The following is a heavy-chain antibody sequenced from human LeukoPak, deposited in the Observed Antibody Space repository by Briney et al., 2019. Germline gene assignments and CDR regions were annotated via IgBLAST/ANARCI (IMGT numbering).Heavy chain of an antibody. D-gene: IGHD3-9*01. CDR1: GGSFSGYY. V-gene: IGHV4-34*01. Sequence: SETLSLTCAVYGGSFSGYYWSWIRQPPGKGLEWIGEINHSGSTNYNPSLKSRVTISVDTSKNQFSLKLSSVTAADTAVYCCARALLTGYYPYYYYGMDVWGKGTTVTVSS. CDR3: ARALLTGYYPYYYYGMDV. J-gene: IGHJ6*04. CDR2: INHSGST.